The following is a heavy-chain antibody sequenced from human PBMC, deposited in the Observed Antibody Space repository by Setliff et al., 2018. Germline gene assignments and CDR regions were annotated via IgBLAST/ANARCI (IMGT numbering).Heavy chain of an antibody. D-gene: IGHD6-13*01. CDR2: ISAQDGNT. CDR1: GYSFLSYG. CDR3: ARGTSSSSWPEYFQH. Sequence: ASVKVSCKASGYSFLSYGITWVRQAPGQGLEWMGWISAQDGNTIYAQKFQGRVTMTRDTSISTAYMELSRLRSDDTAVYYCARGTSSSSWPEYFQHWGQGTLVTVSS. V-gene: IGHV1-18*01. J-gene: IGHJ1*01.